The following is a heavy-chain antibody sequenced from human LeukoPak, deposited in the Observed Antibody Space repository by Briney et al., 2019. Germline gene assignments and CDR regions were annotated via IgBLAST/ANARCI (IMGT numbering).Heavy chain of an antibody. CDR1: GFTFSSYA. J-gene: IGHJ5*02. Sequence: GGSLRLSCAASGFTFSSYAMHLVRQAPDKGLEYVAVISNDGTYKYYGASVKGRFTISRDNSKNTLYLQMDSLRSEDTAVYSCTRKSGGSQRKMDDWFDPWGQGTLVIVSS. CDR3: TRKSGGSQRKMDDWFDP. D-gene: IGHD3-10*01. CDR2: ISNDGTYK. V-gene: IGHV3-30*04.